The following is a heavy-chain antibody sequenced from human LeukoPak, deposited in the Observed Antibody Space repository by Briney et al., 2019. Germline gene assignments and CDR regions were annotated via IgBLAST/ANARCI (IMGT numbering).Heavy chain of an antibody. CDR2: ISWDGSST. CDR1: GFTFDDYT. V-gene: IGHV3-43*01. D-gene: IGHD5-18*01. CDR3: ARGAYNYGYIFDY. Sequence: GGSLRLSCAASGFTFDDYTMHWVRQAPGKGLEWVSLISWDGSSTYYADSMKGRFTISRDNAKNSLYLQMNSLRAEDTAVYYCARGAYNYGYIFDYWGQGTLVTVSS. J-gene: IGHJ4*02.